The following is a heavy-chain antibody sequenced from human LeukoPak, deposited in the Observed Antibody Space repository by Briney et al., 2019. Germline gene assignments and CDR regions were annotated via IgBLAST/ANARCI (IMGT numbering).Heavy chain of an antibody. V-gene: IGHV3-30*18. J-gene: IGHJ5*02. CDR3: AKDWGSSGWYNYFDP. CDR1: GFTISSHG. D-gene: IGHD6-19*01. CDR2: ISYHGSAK. Sequence: GGSLRLSCVVSGFTISSHGMHWVRQAPGKGLEWVAMISYHGSAKYYGDSVQGRFTIPRDISKNTLYLQMDSLRPEDTAVYYCAKDWGSSGWYNYFDPWGQGTLVTVSS.